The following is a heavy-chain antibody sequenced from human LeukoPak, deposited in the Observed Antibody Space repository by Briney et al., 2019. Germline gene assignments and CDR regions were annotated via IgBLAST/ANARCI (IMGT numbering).Heavy chain of an antibody. CDR3: ARVTEYCGGDCYVHED. D-gene: IGHD2-21*02. CDR1: GFTFSSYS. J-gene: IGHJ4*02. Sequence: PGGSLRLSCAASGFTFSSYSMNWVRQAPGKGLEWVSSISSSSSYIYYADSVKGRFTISRDNAKNSLYLQMNSLRAEDTAVYYCARVTEYCGGDCYVHEDWGQGTLVTVSS. V-gene: IGHV3-21*01. CDR2: ISSSSSYI.